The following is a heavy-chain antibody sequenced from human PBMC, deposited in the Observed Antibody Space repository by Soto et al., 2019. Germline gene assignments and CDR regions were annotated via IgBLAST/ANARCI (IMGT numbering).Heavy chain of an antibody. J-gene: IGHJ4*02. CDR2: INPILDST. Sequence: QEQVVQSGPAMKEPGSSVKVSCRASGIMSSGYGFSWVRQAPGQGLEWVGRINPILDSTHYAQNLQGRVSITVDKSTDTAYFEVTSLRLEDTAIYFCATMKRARLDSWGRGTVVTVSS. CDR1: GIMSSGYG. V-gene: IGHV1-69*09. CDR3: ATMKRARLDS. D-gene: IGHD6-25*01.